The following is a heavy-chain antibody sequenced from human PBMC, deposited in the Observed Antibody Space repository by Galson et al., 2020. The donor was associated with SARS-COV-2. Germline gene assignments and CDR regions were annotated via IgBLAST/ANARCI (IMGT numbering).Heavy chain of an antibody. D-gene: IGHD3-3*01. CDR3: ARVGPPYGLWSCSTQYYFDY. V-gene: IGHV3-21*01. J-gene: IGHJ4*02. Sequence: GESLKISCAASGFTFSNYKMNWVRQAPGKGLEWVSFISSSSNYIYYGDSVKGRFTISRDNAKNSLYLHMDSLRAEDTAVYYCARVGPPYGLWSCSTQYYFDYWGQGTLVTVSS. CDR2: ISSSSNYI. CDR1: GFTFSNYK.